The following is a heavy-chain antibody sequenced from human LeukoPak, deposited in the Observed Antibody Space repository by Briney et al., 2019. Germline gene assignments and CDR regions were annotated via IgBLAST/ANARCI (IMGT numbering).Heavy chain of an antibody. D-gene: IGHD3-22*01. J-gene: IGHJ4*02. CDR3: ARGDMIVVVTPYDY. CDR1: AYTFTGYY. V-gene: IGHV1-2*06. Sequence: ASVKVSCNAAAYTFTGYYMHRVRQAPGQGLEWMGRVNPNSGSTNYAQKFQGRVTMTRDTSISTAYMELSRLRSDDTAVYYCARGDMIVVVTPYDYWGQGTLVTVSS. CDR2: VNPNSGST.